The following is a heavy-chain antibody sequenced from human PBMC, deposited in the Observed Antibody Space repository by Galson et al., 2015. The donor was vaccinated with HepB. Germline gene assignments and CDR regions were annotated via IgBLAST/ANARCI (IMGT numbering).Heavy chain of an antibody. CDR3: ARDDPYCSGASCYFGY. D-gene: IGHD2-15*01. V-gene: IGHV1-69*10. CDR1: GYTFTDYF. J-gene: IGHJ4*02. CDR2: IMPSFGVP. Sequence: SVKVSCKASGYTFTDYFIHWVRQAPGQGLEWVGGIMPSFGVPSYAPRFQDRVTITADKSTNTAYMELSGLTSEDTAVYYCARDDPYCSGASCYFGYWGQGTLVTVSS.